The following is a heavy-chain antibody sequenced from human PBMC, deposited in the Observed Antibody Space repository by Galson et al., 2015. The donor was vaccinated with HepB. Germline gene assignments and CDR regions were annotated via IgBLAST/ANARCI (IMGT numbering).Heavy chain of an antibody. V-gene: IGHV1-69*13. J-gene: IGHJ4*02. CDR1: GGTSSDYT. CDR2: IIPVYGTS. D-gene: IGHD3-22*01. CDR3: ARSYDNSSWLYYFDS. Sequence: SVKVSCKASGGTSSDYTITWVRQAPGQGLEWMGGIIPVYGTSHYAQNFQARLTFSADASTSTAYMELSNLRSDDTGMYFCARSYDNSSWLYYFDSWGQGTLVTVSS.